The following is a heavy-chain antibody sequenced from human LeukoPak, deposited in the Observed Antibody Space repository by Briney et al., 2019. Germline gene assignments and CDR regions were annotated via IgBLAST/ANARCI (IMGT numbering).Heavy chain of an antibody. Sequence: ASVKVSCKASGYTFTGYYMHWVRQAPGQGLEWMGWINPNSGGTNYAQKFQGRVTMTRDTSISTAYMELSRLRSDDTAVYYCARVGASGYCSGGSCYSGSWGQGTLVTVSS. V-gene: IGHV1-2*02. J-gene: IGHJ4*02. CDR1: GYTFTGYY. CDR3: ARVGASGYCSGGSCYSGS. CDR2: INPNSGGT. D-gene: IGHD2-15*01.